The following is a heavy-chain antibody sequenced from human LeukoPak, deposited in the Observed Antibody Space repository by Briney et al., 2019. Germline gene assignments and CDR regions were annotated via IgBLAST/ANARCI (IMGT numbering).Heavy chain of an antibody. V-gene: IGHV3-30*02. CDR3: ASRQYSNYFDY. J-gene: IGHJ4*02. Sequence: GGSLRLSCAASGFTVSSNYMSWVRRAPGKGLEWVAFIRYDGSNKYYADSVKGRFTISRDNSKNTLYLQMNSLRAEDTAVYYCASRQYSNYFDYWGQGTLVTVSS. CDR2: IRYDGSNK. D-gene: IGHD4-11*01. CDR1: GFTVSSNY.